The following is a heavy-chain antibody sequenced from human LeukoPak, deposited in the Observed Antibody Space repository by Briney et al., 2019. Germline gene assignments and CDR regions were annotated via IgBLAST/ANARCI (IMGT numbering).Heavy chain of an antibody. CDR1: GFSFSTYG. J-gene: IGHJ6*03. D-gene: IGHD5-12*01. V-gene: IGHV3-33*03. CDR2: IWYDGTNK. CDR3: AKAGGNSGYDNYYYMDV. Sequence: GGSQRLSCAASGFSFSTYGMEWVRQAPGKGPEWVALIWYDGTNKYYVDSVKGRFTISRDNSKNTLYLQMNSLRAEDTAVYYCAKAGGNSGYDNYYYMDVWGKGTTVTVSS.